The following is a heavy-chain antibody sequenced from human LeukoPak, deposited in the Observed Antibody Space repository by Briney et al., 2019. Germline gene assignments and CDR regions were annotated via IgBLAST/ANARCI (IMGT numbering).Heavy chain of an antibody. CDR2: IYSGGST. V-gene: IGHV3-53*01. CDR1: GFTVSSNY. J-gene: IGHJ4*02. D-gene: IGHD6-13*01. CDR3: ARGRGPSSWYY. Sequence: GGSLRLSCAASGFTVSSNYMSWVRQAPGKGLEWVSVIYSGGSTCYADSVKGRFTISRDNSKNTLYLQMNSLRAEDTAVYYCARGRGPSSWYYWGQGTLVTVSS.